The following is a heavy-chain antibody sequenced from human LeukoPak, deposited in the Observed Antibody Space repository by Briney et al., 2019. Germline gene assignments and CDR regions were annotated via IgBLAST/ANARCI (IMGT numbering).Heavy chain of an antibody. CDR1: GYTFTSYG. J-gene: IGHJ5*02. CDR3: ARDRQQLVLSWFDP. CDR2: INPNSGGT. V-gene: IGHV1-2*02. Sequence: ASVKVSCKASGYTFTSYGISWVRQAPGQGLEWMGWINPNSGGTNYAQKFQGRVTMTRDTSISTAYMELSRLRSDDTAVYYCARDRQQLVLSWFDPWGQGTLVTVSS. D-gene: IGHD6-13*01.